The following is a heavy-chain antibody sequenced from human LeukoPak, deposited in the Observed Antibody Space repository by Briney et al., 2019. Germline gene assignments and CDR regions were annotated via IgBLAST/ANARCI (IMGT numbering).Heavy chain of an antibody. J-gene: IGHJ6*02. CDR1: GGSISSYY. CDR2: IYTSGST. D-gene: IGHD4-17*01. V-gene: IGHV4-4*07. CDR3: ARDPTTGTYYYYYGMDV. Sequence: PSETLSLTCTVSGGSISSYYWSWIRQPAGKGLEWIGRIYTSGSTNYNPSLKSRVTMSVDTSKNQFSLKLSSVTAADTAVYYCARDPTTGTYYYYYGMDVWGQGTTVTVSS.